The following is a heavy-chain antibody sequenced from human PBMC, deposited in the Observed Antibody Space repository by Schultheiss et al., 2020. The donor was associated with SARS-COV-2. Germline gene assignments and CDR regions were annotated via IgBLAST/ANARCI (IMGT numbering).Heavy chain of an antibody. Sequence: GGSLRLSCSASGFTFSSYAMHWVRQAPGKGLEYVSAISSNGGSTYYADSVKGRFTISRDNSKNTLYLQMNSLRVEDTAMYYCARQQWLVDAFHMWGQGTMVTVSS. V-gene: IGHV3-64*04. CDR3: ARQQWLVDAFHM. D-gene: IGHD3-22*01. J-gene: IGHJ3*02. CDR2: ISSNGGST. CDR1: GFTFSSYA.